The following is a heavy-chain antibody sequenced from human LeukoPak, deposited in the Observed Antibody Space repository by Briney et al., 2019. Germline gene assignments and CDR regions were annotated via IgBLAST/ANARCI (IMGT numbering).Heavy chain of an antibody. CDR1: GYTFTSYG. V-gene: IGHV1-18*01. D-gene: IGHD2-2*01. Sequence: ASVKVSCKASGYTFTSYGISWVRQAPGQGLEWMGWISAYNGNTNYAQKLQGRVTMTTDTSTSTAYMELRSLRSDDTAVYYCARDYAPVPAATFDYWGQGTLVTVSS. CDR2: ISAYNGNT. CDR3: ARDYAPVPAATFDY. J-gene: IGHJ4*02.